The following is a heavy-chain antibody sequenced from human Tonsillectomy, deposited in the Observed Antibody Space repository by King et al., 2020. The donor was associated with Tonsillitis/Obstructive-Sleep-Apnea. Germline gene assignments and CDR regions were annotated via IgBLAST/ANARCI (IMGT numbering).Heavy chain of an antibody. J-gene: IGHJ6*03. CDR2: IYPGDADI. CDR3: ARHNPDLGHYYYYYYMDV. D-gene: IGHD3-10*01. CDR1: GYSFTSYW. Sequence: QLVQSGAEVKKPGESLKISWKGSGYSFTSYWIGWVRPMPGKGLEWMGSIYPGDADIRYSPSFQGQVTISADKYISTAYLQWSRLKASDTAMYYCARHNPDLGHYYYYYYMDVWGKGTTVTVSS. V-gene: IGHV5-51*01.